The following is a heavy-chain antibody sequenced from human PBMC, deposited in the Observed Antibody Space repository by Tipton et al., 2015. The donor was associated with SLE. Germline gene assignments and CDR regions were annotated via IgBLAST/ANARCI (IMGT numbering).Heavy chain of an antibody. CDR1: GGSISSGSYY. Sequence: TLSLTCTVSGGSISSGSYYWSWIRQPAGKGLEWIGRIYTSGRTNYNHSLKSRVTISVDTSKNQFSLKLSSVTAADTAVYYCARARDESSGYYYEDVDYWGQGTLVTVSS. J-gene: IGHJ4*02. V-gene: IGHV4-61*02. D-gene: IGHD3-22*01. CDR2: IYTSGRT. CDR3: ARARDESSGYYYEDVDY.